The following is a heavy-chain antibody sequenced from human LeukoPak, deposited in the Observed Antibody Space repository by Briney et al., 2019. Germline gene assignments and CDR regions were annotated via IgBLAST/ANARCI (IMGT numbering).Heavy chain of an antibody. CDR2: IYYSGST. D-gene: IGHD4-17*01. V-gene: IGHV4-39*01. Sequence: SETLSLTRTVSGGSISSSSYYWGWIRQPPGKGLEWIGSIYYSGSTYYNPSLKSRVTISVDTSKNQFSLKLSSVTAADTAVYYCARGDLTTVTRTGGWYFDYWGQGTLVTVSS. CDR1: GGSISSSSYY. J-gene: IGHJ4*02. CDR3: ARGDLTTVTRTGGWYFDY.